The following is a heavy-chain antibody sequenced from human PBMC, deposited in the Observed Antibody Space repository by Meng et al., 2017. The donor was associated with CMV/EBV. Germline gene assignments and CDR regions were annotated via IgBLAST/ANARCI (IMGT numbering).Heavy chain of an antibody. CDR1: GFTFSSYS. J-gene: IGHJ6*02. V-gene: IGHV3-21*01. CDR2: ISSSSSYI. D-gene: IGHD3-16*01. Sequence: GESLKISCAASGFTFSSYSMNWVRQAPGKGLEWVSSISSSSSYIYYADSVKGRFTISRDNAKNSLYLQMNSLRAEDTAVYYCARDPYRDDSHYYYGMDVWGQGTTVTVSS. CDR3: ARDPYRDDSHYYYGMDV.